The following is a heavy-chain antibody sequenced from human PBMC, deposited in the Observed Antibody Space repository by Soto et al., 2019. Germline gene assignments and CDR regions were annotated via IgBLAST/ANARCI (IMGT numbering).Heavy chain of an antibody. V-gene: IGHV4-30-4*01. CDR1: GGSISSGDYY. CDR2: IYYSGST. Sequence: PSETLSLTCTVSGGSISSGDYYWSWIRQPPGKGLEWNGYIYYSGSTYYNPSLKSRVTISVDTSKNQFSLKLSSVTAADTAVYYCARDSGTPMGPLPRDAFDIWGQGTMVTVSS. CDR3: ARDSGTPMGPLPRDAFDI. D-gene: IGHD3-10*01. J-gene: IGHJ3*02.